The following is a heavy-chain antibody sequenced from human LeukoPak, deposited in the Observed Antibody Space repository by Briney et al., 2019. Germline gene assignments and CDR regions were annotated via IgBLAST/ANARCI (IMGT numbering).Heavy chain of an antibody. V-gene: IGHV1-2*02. D-gene: IGHD1-26*01. CDR3: ARGDKWELLYYFDY. CDR2: INPNSGGT. J-gene: IGHJ4*02. Sequence: ASVKVSCKASGYTFTSYGISWVRQAPGQGLEWMGWINPNSGGTNYAQKFQGRVTMTRDTSISTAYMELSRLRSDDTAVYYCARGDKWELLYYFDYWGQGTLVTVSS. CDR1: GYTFTSYG.